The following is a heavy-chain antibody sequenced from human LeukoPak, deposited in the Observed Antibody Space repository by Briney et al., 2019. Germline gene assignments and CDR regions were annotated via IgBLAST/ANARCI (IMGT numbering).Heavy chain of an antibody. CDR3: AKDRALTMVRGVFYYFDY. CDR2: ISSSGGTI. D-gene: IGHD3-10*01. V-gene: IGHV3-11*04. Sequence: PGGSLRLSCAASGFTFSDYYMSWIRQAPGKGLEWISYISSSGGTIYYADSVKGRFTISRDNAKNSLYLQMNSLRAEDTAVYYCAKDRALTMVRGVFYYFDYWGQGTLVTVSS. J-gene: IGHJ4*02. CDR1: GFTFSDYY.